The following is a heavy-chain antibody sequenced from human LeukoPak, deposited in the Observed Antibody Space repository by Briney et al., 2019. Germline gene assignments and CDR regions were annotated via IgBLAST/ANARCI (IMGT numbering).Heavy chain of an antibody. J-gene: IGHJ5*02. CDR1: GGSFSGYY. CDR2: INHSGST. V-gene: IGHV4-34*01. CDR3: ARQSPVGATEGNWFDP. D-gene: IGHD1-26*01. Sequence: ASETLSLTCAVYGGSFSGYYWSWIRQPPGKGLEWIGEINHSGSTNYNPSLKSRVTISVDTSKNQFSLKLSSVTAADTAFYYSARQSPVGATEGNWFDPWGQGTLVTVSS.